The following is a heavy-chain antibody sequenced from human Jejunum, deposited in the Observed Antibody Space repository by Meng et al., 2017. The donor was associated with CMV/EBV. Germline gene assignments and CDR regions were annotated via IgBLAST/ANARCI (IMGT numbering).Heavy chain of an antibody. Sequence: SGGSIGSINCWSWVRQPPGKGLEWIGEICDSGSTNYNSSLESRVTISLDKSNKQFSLKLSSVTAADTAVYYCARGYASWTVDGRVGYWGQGTLVTVSS. V-gene: IGHV4-4*02. CDR2: ICDSGST. CDR3: ARGYASWTVDGRVGY. CDR1: GGSIGSINC. D-gene: IGHD2-2*01. J-gene: IGHJ4*02.